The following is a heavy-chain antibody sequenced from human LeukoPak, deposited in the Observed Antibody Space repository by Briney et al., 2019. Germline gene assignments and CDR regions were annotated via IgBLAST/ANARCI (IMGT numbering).Heavy chain of an antibody. CDR2: ISAYNGNT. CDR1: GYTFTSYG. V-gene: IGHV1-18*01. CDR3: ARDPPYYDILTGYYAAAAFDI. D-gene: IGHD3-9*01. Sequence: GASVKVSCKASGYTFTSYGISWVRQAPGQGLEWMGWISAYNGNTNYAQKLQGRVTMTTDTSTSTAYMELRSLRSDDTAVYYCARDPPYYDILTGYYAAAAFDIWGPGTMVTVSS. J-gene: IGHJ3*02.